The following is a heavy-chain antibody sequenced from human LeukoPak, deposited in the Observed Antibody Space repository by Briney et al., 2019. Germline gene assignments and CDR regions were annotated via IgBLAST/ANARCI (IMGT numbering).Heavy chain of an antibody. D-gene: IGHD3-10*01. CDR2: IWYDGSNK. CDR1: GFTFSSYG. J-gene: IGHJ4*02. CDR3: ARGQTMVRGVIGYYFDH. Sequence: GRSLRLSCAASGFTFSSYGMHLVRQAPGKGLEWVAVIWYDGSNKYYADSVKGRFTISRDNSKNTLYLQMNSLRAEDTAVYYCARGQTMVRGVIGYYFDHWGQGTLVTVSS. V-gene: IGHV3-33*01.